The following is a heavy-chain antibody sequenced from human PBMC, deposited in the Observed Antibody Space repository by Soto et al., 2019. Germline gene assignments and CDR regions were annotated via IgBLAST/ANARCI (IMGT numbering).Heavy chain of an antibody. Sequence: ESGGGVVQPGRSLRLSCAASGFTFSSYGMHWVRQAPGKGLEWVAVIWYDGSNKYYADSVKGRFTISRDNSKNTLYLQMNSLRAEDTAVYYCARGQLWSRDAFDIWGQGTMVTVSS. D-gene: IGHD5-18*01. CDR2: IWYDGSNK. CDR3: ARGQLWSRDAFDI. J-gene: IGHJ3*02. CDR1: GFTFSSYG. V-gene: IGHV3-33*01.